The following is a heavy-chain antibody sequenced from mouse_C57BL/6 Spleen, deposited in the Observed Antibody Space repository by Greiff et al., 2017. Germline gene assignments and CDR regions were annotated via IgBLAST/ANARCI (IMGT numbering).Heavy chain of an antibody. Sequence: QVQLQQSGAELVKPGASVKISCKASGYAFSSYWMNWVKQRPGKGLEWIGQIYPGDGDTNYNGKFKGKATLTADKSSSPAYMQLSSLTSEDSAVYCCASGGTGTDYFDYWGQGTTLTVSS. CDR3: ASGGTGTDYFDY. D-gene: IGHD4-1*01. V-gene: IGHV1-80*01. CDR1: GYAFSSYW. J-gene: IGHJ2*01. CDR2: IYPGDGDT.